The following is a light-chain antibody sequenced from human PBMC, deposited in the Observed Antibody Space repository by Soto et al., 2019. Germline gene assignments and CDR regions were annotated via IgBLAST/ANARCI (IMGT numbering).Light chain of an antibody. J-gene: IGKJ1*01. CDR3: QQYNSYRT. CDR2: QAS. CDR1: QSVSTS. V-gene: IGKV1-5*03. Sequence: DIPMTQSPSTLSASVGDRLTITCRASQSVSTSLAWYQQKPGIAPKLLIYQASSLENGVPTRFSGSGSGTEFTLSTSSLRPDDFATYYCQQYNSYRTFGQGTKVEIK.